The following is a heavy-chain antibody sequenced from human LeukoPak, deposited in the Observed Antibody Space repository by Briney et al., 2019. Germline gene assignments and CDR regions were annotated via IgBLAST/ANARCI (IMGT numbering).Heavy chain of an antibody. Sequence: GSSVKVSCKASGGTFSSYAISWVRQAPGQGLEWMGGIIPIFGTANYAQKFQGRVTITTDESTSTAYMELSRLRSDDTAVYYCARESRAGYVWGSYLPWGQGTLVTVSS. J-gene: IGHJ5*02. CDR2: IIPIFGTA. V-gene: IGHV1-69*05. CDR3: ARESRAGYVWGSYLP. D-gene: IGHD3-16*02. CDR1: GGTFSSYA.